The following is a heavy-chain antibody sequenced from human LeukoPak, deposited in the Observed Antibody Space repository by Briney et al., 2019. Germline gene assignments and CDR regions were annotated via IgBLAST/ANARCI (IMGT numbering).Heavy chain of an antibody. CDR3: VGTDILTGYYTFY. Sequence: ASVKVSCKASGYTYTNYGISWVRQAPGQGLEWMGWISGYNGHTNYAQKLQGRVTMTTHTSTSTAYMELRSLRSDDTAVYYCVGTDILTGYYTFYWGQGTLVTVSS. CDR1: GYTYTNYG. CDR2: ISGYNGHT. D-gene: IGHD3-9*01. V-gene: IGHV1-18*01. J-gene: IGHJ4*02.